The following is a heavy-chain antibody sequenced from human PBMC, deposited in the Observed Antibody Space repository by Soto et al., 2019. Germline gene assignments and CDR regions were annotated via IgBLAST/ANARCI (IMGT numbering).Heavy chain of an antibody. V-gene: IGHV4-59*01. Sequence: SETLSLTCTVSGGSITSSYWGWIRQPPGKGLEWIGYIHYTGNVNYNPSLKSRVNMSADTSKNQFSLNLNSVTAADTAIYYCARDLGPPGYFNYWGKGTLVTVSS. CDR1: GGSITSSY. J-gene: IGHJ4*02. CDR3: ARDLGPPGYFNY. CDR2: IHYTGNV. D-gene: IGHD7-27*01.